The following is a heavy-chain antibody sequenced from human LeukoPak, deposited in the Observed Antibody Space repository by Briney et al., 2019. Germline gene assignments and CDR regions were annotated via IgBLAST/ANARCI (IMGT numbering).Heavy chain of an antibody. D-gene: IGHD4-11*01. CDR3: ARDRDYSNTERGFDY. V-gene: IGHV1-2*02. CDR1: GYTFTDYY. Sequence: ASVKVSCQTSGYTFTDYYILWVRQAPGQGLEWMGWINPNSGESNSAQKFQGRVTMTGDTSISTAYMELRRVTSDDTAVYYCARDRDYSNTERGFDYWGQGTLVTVSS. J-gene: IGHJ4*02. CDR2: INPNSGES.